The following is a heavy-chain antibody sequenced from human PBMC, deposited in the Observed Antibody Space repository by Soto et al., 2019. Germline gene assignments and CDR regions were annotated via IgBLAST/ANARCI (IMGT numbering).Heavy chain of an antibody. D-gene: IGHD3-10*01. CDR2: IFYSGNT. J-gene: IGHJ4*02. V-gene: IGHV4-31*03. CDR1: GGSISSGNFYY. Sequence: SETLSLTCTVSGGSISSGNFYYWTWIRQLPGKGLEWVGHIFYSGNTYYNPSLKSRVSISVDTSENQFSLKLTSVTAADTAVYYCASLRGSGTNFFFDSWGQGTLVTVSS. CDR3: ASLRGSGTNFFFDS.